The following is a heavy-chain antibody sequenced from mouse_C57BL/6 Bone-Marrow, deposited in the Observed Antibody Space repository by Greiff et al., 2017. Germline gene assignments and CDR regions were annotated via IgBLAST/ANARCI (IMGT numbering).Heavy chain of an antibody. Sequence: VQLQQSGAELVRPGASVKLSCTASGYNLTGDYMHWVKQRPGQGLEWIGWIDPENGDTEYASKFQGKATIIAEKSSNSAYLPTSCLTYKDTTVSYCTTLNTYAMDYWGQGTALTVSS. CDR2: IDPENGDT. CDR1: GYNLTGDY. D-gene: IGHD5-1-1*01. J-gene: IGHJ2*01. CDR3: TTLNTYAMDY. V-gene: IGHV14-4*01.